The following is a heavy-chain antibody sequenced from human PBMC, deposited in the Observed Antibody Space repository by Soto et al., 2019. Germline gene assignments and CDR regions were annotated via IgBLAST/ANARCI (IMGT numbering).Heavy chain of an antibody. J-gene: IGHJ4*02. Sequence: SETLSLSCTVSGGSISSSSYYWGWIRQPTGKGLEWIGEINHSGRTNYNLSLKSRVAMSADTSTNQFSLELRFVTAADTAVYYCVRCRPRRDIVVVGPPTDLDHWGQGTLVTVSS. V-gene: IGHV4-39*07. CDR2: INHSGRT. CDR3: VRCRPRRDIVVVGPPTDLDH. D-gene: IGHD2-15*01. CDR1: GGSISSSSYY.